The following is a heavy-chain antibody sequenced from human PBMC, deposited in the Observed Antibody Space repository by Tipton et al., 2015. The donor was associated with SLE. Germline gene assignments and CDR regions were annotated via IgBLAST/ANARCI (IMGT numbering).Heavy chain of an antibody. CDR2: INHSGST. D-gene: IGHD6-6*01. J-gene: IGHJ4*02. CDR3: ASFANWAR. CDR1: GGSISSYY. V-gene: IGHV4-34*01. Sequence: TLSLTCTVSGGSISSYYWSWIRQPPGKGLEWIGEINHSGSTNYNPSFKSRVTISVDTSRNQFSLKLSSVTAADTAVYYCASFANWARWGQGTLVTVSS.